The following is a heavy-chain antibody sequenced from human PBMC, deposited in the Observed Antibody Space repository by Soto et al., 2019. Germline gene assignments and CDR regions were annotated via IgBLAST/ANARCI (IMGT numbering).Heavy chain of an antibody. J-gene: IGHJ6*02. Sequence: SETLSLTCTVSGGSISSYYWSWIRQPPGKGLEWIGYIYYSGSTNYNPSLKSRVTISVDTSKNQFSLKLSSVTAADTAVYYCARGYTVEQQDNYYYYYGMDVWGQGTTVTVSS. CDR1: GGSISSYY. CDR2: IYYSGST. V-gene: IGHV4-59*12. CDR3: ARGYTVEQQDNYYYYYGMDV. D-gene: IGHD6-13*01.